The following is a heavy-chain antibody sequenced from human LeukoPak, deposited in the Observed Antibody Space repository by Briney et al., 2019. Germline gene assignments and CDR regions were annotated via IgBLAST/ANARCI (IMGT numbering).Heavy chain of an antibody. V-gene: IGHV3-23*01. J-gene: IGHJ5*02. CDR3: AKDGRYCSSTSCYAGHGWFDA. D-gene: IGHD2-2*01. Sequence: AGSLRLSCAASGFTFSSYAMSWVRQAPGKGLEWVSAISGSGGSTYYADSVKGRFTISRDNSKNTLYLQMSSLRAEDTAVYYCAKDGRYCSSTSCYAGHGWFDAWGQGTLVTVSS. CDR1: GFTFSSYA. CDR2: ISGSGGST.